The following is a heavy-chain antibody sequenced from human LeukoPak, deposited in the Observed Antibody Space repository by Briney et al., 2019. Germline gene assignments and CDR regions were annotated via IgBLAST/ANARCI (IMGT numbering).Heavy chain of an antibody. CDR1: GYTFTGYY. D-gene: IGHD3-22*01. J-gene: IGHJ4*02. CDR3: ARDKWYYYDSSGYYYPCYFDY. Sequence: ASVKVSCKASGYTFTGYYMHWVRQAPGQGLEWMGWINPNSGGTNYAQKFQGRVTMTRDTSISTAYMELSRLRSDDTAVYYCARDKWYYYDSSGYYYPCYFDYWGQGTLVTVSS. CDR2: INPNSGGT. V-gene: IGHV1-2*02.